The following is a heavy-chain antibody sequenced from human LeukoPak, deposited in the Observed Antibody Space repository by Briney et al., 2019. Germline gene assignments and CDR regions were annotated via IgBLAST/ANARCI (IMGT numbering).Heavy chain of an antibody. D-gene: IGHD3-10*01. V-gene: IGHV3-48*02. Sequence: GGSLRLSCTVSEFTFSTYAMNWVRQAPGKGLEWVSSFSSDSSMIYYADSVKGRFTISRDNAKNSLYLQMSGLRDEDTAVYFCASGNYGQVDSWGQGTLVTVSS. CDR1: EFTFSTYA. J-gene: IGHJ4*02. CDR2: FSSDSSMI. CDR3: ASGNYGQVDS.